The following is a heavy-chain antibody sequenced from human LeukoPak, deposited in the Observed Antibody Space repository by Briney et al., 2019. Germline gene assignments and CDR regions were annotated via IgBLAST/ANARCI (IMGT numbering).Heavy chain of an antibody. CDR2: ISWDGGSI. CDR1: GFTFNNAW. V-gene: IGHV3-43D*03. D-gene: IGHD6-13*01. CDR3: AKDIRGSTSWYGLDY. J-gene: IGHJ4*02. Sequence: PGGSLRLSCAASGFTFNNAWMHWVRQARGKGLDWVALISWDGGSIYYVDSVKGRFTISRDNSKNSLYLQMNSLRAEDTALYYCAKDIRGSTSWYGLDYWGQGTLVTVSS.